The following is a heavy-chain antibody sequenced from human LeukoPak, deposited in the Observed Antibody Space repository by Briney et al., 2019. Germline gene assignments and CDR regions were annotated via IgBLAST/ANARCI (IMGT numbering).Heavy chain of an antibody. CDR1: GSTFTSYD. CDR2: MNPDSGNT. V-gene: IGHV1-8*01. D-gene: IGHD3-16*01. CDR3: ARAKRLGGDYYFDY. Sequence: ASVKVSCKASGSTFTSYDINWVRQATGQGLEWVGWMNPDSGNTGYAQKFQGRVTMTRNTSISTAYMELSSLRSEDTAVYYCARAKRLGGDYYFDYWGQGTLVAVSS. J-gene: IGHJ4*02.